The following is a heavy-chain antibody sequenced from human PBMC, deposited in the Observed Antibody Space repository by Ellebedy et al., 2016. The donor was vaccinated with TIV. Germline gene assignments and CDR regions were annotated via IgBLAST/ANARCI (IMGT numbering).Heavy chain of an antibody. V-gene: IGHV6-1*01. J-gene: IGHJ3*02. Sequence: QTLSLTCAISGDCVSSNAVAWLWIRQSPSRGLEWLGRTYYRSKWYNEYAVSVKSRLTINPDTSKNQFSLQLNSLTPEDQALYYCVRGSRGAFDIWGQGTMVTVSS. CDR1: GDCVSSNAVA. CDR3: VRGSRGAFDI. CDR2: TYYRSKWYN.